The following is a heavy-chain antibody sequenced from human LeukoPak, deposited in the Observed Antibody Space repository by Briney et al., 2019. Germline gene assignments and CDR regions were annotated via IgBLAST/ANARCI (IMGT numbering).Heavy chain of an antibody. CDR2: ISSSSSTI. CDR1: GFTFSSYS. V-gene: IGHV3-48*01. D-gene: IGHD3-9*01. CDR3: ARDKAYYDILTGYYLDY. Sequence: GGSQRLSCAASGFTFSSYSMSSVRQARGKGLEWDSFISSSSSTIYYADSVKDRFPISRDNAKNSLYVQMNSLRAEDTAVYYCARDKAYYDILTGYYLDYWGQGNLVTVSS. J-gene: IGHJ4*02.